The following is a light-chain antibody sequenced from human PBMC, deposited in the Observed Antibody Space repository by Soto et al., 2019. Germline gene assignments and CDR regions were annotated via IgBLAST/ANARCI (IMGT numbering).Light chain of an antibody. CDR2: WAS. Sequence: DIVMTQSPDSLAVSLGERATINCKSSQSVFYTSNSRNYLAWYQQRPGQAPKLLISWASSREFGVPDRFSGSGSGTDFTLTISGLQAEDVAVYYCQHNCSIPLTFGGGTKVEIK. J-gene: IGKJ4*01. CDR1: QSVFYTSNSRNY. CDR3: QHNCSIPLT. V-gene: IGKV4-1*01.